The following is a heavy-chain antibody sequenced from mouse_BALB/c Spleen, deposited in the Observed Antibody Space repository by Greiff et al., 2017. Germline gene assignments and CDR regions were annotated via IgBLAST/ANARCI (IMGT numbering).Heavy chain of an antibody. J-gene: IGHJ2*01. V-gene: IGHV5-6*01. CDR1: GFTFSSYG. CDR3: ARRGCGTYYFDY. D-gene: IGHD3-1*01. Sequence: EVQLVESGGDLVKPGGSLKLSCAASGFTFSSYGMSWVRQTPDKRLEWVATISSGGSYTYYPDSVKGRSTISRDNAKNTLYLQMSSLKSEDTALYYCARRGCGTYYFDYWGQGTTLTVSS. CDR2: ISSGGSYT.